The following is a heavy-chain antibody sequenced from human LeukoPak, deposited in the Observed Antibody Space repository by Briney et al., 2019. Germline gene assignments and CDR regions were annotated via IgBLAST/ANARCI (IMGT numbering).Heavy chain of an antibody. Sequence: GESLKISCQASGYSLNAYWLNWVRQMPGKGLEWMGRIDPRDSYTNYSPSFQGHVTISSDKSRSTAYLQWSSLKASDTAIYYCARQGTPKWFDPWGQGTLVTVSS. CDR2: IDPRDSYT. J-gene: IGHJ5*02. CDR1: GYSLNAYW. D-gene: IGHD2-15*01. CDR3: ARQGTPKWFDP. V-gene: IGHV5-10-1*01.